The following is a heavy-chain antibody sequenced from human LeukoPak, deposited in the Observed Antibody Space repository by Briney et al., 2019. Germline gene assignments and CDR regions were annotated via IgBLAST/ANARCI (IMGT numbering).Heavy chain of an antibody. CDR2: ISGSGGST. J-gene: IGHJ4*02. CDR3: ARVVDTHFDY. V-gene: IGHV3-23*01. CDR1: GFTFSTYA. Sequence: GGSLRLSCAASGFTFSTYAMSWVRQAPGKGLEWVSAISGSGGSTNYADSVKGRFTISRDNSKNTLYLQMNSLRAEDTAVYYCARVVDTHFDYWGQGTLVTVSS. D-gene: IGHD5-18*01.